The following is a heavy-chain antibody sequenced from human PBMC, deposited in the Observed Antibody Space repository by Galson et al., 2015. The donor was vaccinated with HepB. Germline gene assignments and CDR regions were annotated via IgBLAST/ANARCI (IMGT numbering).Heavy chain of an antibody. CDR1: GFTFSSYS. V-gene: IGHV3-48*01. Sequence: SLRLSCAASGFTFSSYSMNWVRQAPGKGLEWVSYISSSSSTIYYADSVKGRFTISRDNAKNSLYLQMNSLRAGDTAVYYCAREPLWSGSYRDAFDIWGQGTMVTVSS. CDR2: ISSSSSTI. J-gene: IGHJ3*02. CDR3: AREPLWSGSYRDAFDI. D-gene: IGHD1-26*01.